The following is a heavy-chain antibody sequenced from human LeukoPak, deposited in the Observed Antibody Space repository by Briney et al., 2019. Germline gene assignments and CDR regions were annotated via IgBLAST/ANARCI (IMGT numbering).Heavy chain of an antibody. Sequence: SETLSLTCAVYGGSFSGYYWTWIRQPPGKGLEWIGYIYYSGSTNYNPSLKSRVTISVDTSKNQFSLKLSSVTAADTAVYYCARRAGQGSSGYFYEYFDYWGQGTLVAVSS. D-gene: IGHD3-22*01. CDR3: ARRAGQGSSGYFYEYFDY. CDR2: IYYSGST. V-gene: IGHV4-59*08. J-gene: IGHJ4*02. CDR1: GGSFSGYY.